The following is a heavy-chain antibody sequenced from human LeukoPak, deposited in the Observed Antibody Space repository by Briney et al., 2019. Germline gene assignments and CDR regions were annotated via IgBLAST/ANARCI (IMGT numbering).Heavy chain of an antibody. D-gene: IGHD3-22*01. Sequence: ASVKVSCKASGYTFTSYYMHWVRQAPGQGLEWMGWINPNSGGTNYAQKFQGRVTMTRDTSISTAYMELSRLRSDDTAVYYCARFIGYYDSSGYHFDYWGQGTLVTVSS. CDR2: INPNSGGT. CDR3: ARFIGYYDSSGYHFDY. V-gene: IGHV1-2*02. CDR1: GYTFTSYY. J-gene: IGHJ4*02.